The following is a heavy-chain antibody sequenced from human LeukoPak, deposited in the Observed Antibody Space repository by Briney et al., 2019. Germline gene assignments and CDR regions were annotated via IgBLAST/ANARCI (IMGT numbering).Heavy chain of an antibody. D-gene: IGHD3/OR15-3a*01. CDR3: ARQTGSGLFILP. CDR1: GFIFRNYA. CDR2: INSNADST. Sequence: PGGSLRLSCAASGFIFRNYAMYWVRQAPGKGLEYVSSINSNADSTFYANSVKGRFSISRDNSKNTLYLQMGSLRPEDMAVYYCARQTGSGLFILPGGQGTLVTVSS. J-gene: IGHJ4*02. V-gene: IGHV3-64*01.